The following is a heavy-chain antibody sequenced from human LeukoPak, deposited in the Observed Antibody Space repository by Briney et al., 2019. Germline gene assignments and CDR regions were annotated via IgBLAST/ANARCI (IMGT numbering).Heavy chain of an antibody. D-gene: IGHD3-10*01. CDR1: GGSFSGYY. V-gene: IGHV4-34*01. CDR2: INHSGST. CDR3: ARSVWGSGSYSGSDY. Sequence: PSETLSLTCAVYGGSFSGYYWSWIRQPPGKGLEWIGEINHSGSTNYNPSLKSRVTISADTSKNQFSLKLSSVTAADTAVYYCARSVWGSGSYSGSDYWGQGTLVTVSS. J-gene: IGHJ4*02.